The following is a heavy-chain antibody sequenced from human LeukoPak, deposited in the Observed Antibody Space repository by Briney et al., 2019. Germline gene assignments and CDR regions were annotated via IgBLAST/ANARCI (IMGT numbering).Heavy chain of an antibody. Sequence: ASVKVSCKASGYTFTSYAMNWVRQATGQGLEWMGWMNPNSGNTGYAQKFQGRVTMTRNTSISTAYMELSSLRSEDTAVYYCARGPGRRDYDILTGYPYYYYYGMDVWGQGTTVTVSS. CDR3: ARGPGRRDYDILTGYPYYYYYGMDV. CDR2: MNPNSGNT. V-gene: IGHV1-8*02. J-gene: IGHJ6*02. CDR1: GYTFTSYA. D-gene: IGHD3-9*01.